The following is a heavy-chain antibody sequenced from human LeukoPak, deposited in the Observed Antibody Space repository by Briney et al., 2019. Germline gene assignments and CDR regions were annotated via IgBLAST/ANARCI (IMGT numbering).Heavy chain of an antibody. Sequence: SSETLSLTCTVSGGSISSYYWSWIRQLAGKGLEWIGRIYTSGSTNYNPSLKSRVTMSVDTSKNQFSLKLSSVTAADTAVYYCARDRGEYDFWSGYFARGNWFDPWGQGTLVTVSS. CDR1: GGSISSYY. D-gene: IGHD3-3*01. V-gene: IGHV4-4*07. J-gene: IGHJ5*02. CDR2: IYTSGST. CDR3: ARDRGEYDFWSGYFARGNWFDP.